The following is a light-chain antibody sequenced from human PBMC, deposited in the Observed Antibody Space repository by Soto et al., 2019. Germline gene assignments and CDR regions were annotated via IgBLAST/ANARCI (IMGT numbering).Light chain of an antibody. V-gene: IGKV1-39*01. CDR3: QQSYSTPWT. J-gene: IGKJ1*01. CDR2: AAS. Sequence: DIQMTQSPSSLSASVGDRVTITCRASQSIGSYFNWYQQKPGKAPKLLIYAASALESGVPSRFSGSGSGTDFTLTISSLQPGDFATYYCQQSYSTPWTFGQGTKVAVK. CDR1: QSIGSY.